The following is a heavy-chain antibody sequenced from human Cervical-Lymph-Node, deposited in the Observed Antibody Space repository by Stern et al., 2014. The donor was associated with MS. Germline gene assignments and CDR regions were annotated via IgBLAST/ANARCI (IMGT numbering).Heavy chain of an antibody. CDR3: ARIPTNGYFDY. J-gene: IGHJ4*02. CDR2: IDWDDDK. Sequence: QITLKESGPALVKPTQTLTLTCTFSGISLSTSGMRVSWIRQPPGNALEWLARIDWDDDKFYSTSLKTRLTISKDTSKNQVVLTMTNMDPVDTATYYCARIPTNGYFDYWGQGTLVTVSS. D-gene: IGHD2-8*01. CDR1: GISLSTSGMR. V-gene: IGHV2-70*04.